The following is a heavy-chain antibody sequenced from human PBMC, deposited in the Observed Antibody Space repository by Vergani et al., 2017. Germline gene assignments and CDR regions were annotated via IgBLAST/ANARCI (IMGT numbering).Heavy chain of an antibody. J-gene: IGHJ3*02. CDR1: GFTVSSNY. D-gene: IGHD2-8*01. Sequence: EVQLVESGGGLVQPGGSLRLSCAASGFTVSSNYMSWVRQAPGKGLEWVSVIYSGGGTYYADSVKGRFTISRDNSKNTLYLQMNSLRAEDTAVYYCARAPRARYCTNGVCYTVDDAFDIWGQGTMVTVSS. CDR2: IYSGGGT. V-gene: IGHV3-66*01. CDR3: ARAPRARYCTNGVCYTVDDAFDI.